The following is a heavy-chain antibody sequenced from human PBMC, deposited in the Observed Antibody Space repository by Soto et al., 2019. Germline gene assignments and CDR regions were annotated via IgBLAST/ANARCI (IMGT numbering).Heavy chain of an antibody. V-gene: IGHV1-18*01. CDR3: ARGRYGDS. D-gene: IGHD1-1*01. CDR2: ISAHNGNT. J-gene: IGHJ4*02. Sequence: QIKLVQSGAEVKKPGASVMVSCKASGDGFTTYGITWVRQAPGQGLEWMAWISAHNGNTNYAQKLQGRVTVTRDTSTSTAYMELRSLRSDATAVYDCARGRYGDSWGQGALVTVSS. CDR1: GDGFTTYG.